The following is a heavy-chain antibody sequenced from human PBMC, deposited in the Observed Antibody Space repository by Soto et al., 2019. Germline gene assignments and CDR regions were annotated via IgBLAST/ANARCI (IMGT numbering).Heavy chain of an antibody. J-gene: IGHJ4*02. CDR2: IYYSGST. CDR3: GRRRSSTSPYPFGY. D-gene: IGHD2-2*01. CDR1: GGSISSGGYY. Sequence: QVQLQESGPGLVKPSQTPSLTCTVSGGSISSGGYYWSWIRQHPGKGLEWIGYIYYSGSTYYNPALKSRVTISVDTSKNQFSLKLSSVTAADTAVYYCGRRRSSTSPYPFGYWGQGTLVTVSS. V-gene: IGHV4-31*03.